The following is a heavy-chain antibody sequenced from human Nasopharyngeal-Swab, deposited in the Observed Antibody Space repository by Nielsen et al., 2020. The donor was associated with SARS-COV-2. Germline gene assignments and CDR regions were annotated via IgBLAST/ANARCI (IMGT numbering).Heavy chain of an antibody. CDR3: ARHKYYYYYGMDV. CDR2: IYPGDSDT. Sequence: GESLKISCKGSGYRFTSYWIGWVRQMPGKGLEWMGIIYPGDSDTRYSPSFQGQVTISADKSISTAYLQWSSLKASDTAMYYCARHKYYYYYGMDVWGQGTTVTVSS. V-gene: IGHV5-51*01. CDR1: GYRFTSYW. J-gene: IGHJ6*02.